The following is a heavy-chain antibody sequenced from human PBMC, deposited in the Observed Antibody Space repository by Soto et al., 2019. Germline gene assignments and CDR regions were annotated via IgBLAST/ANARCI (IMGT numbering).Heavy chain of an antibody. CDR1: GFTFSSYG. J-gene: IGHJ4*02. CDR3: AREHPRTLDIVVVVAATPPPDY. D-gene: IGHD2-15*01. Sequence: PGGSLRLSCAASGFTFSSYGMHWVRQAPGKGLEWVAVIWYDGSNKYYADSVKGRFTISRDNSKNTLYLQMNSLRAEDTAVYYCAREHPRTLDIVVVVAATPPPDYWGQGTLVTVSS. CDR2: IWYDGSNK. V-gene: IGHV3-33*01.